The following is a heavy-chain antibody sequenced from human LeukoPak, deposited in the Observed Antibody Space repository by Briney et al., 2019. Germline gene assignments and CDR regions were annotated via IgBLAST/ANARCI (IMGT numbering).Heavy chain of an antibody. J-gene: IGHJ4*02. CDR3: AKDVYSNYGQEGYFDY. Sequence: GGSLRLSCAASGFTFNDYAMHWVRQAPGKGLEWVSGISWNSGSIDYADSVKGRFTISRDNAKNSLYLQMNSLRAEDTALYYCAKDVYSNYGQEGYFDYWGQGTLVTVSS. CDR1: GFTFNDYA. D-gene: IGHD4-11*01. CDR2: ISWNSGSI. V-gene: IGHV3-9*01.